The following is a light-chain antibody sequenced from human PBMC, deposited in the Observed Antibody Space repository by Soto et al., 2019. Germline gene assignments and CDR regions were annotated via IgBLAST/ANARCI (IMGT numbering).Light chain of an antibody. Sequence: DIQLTQSPSFLSSSVGDRVHITCPASQGLCSSLAWYQQKPGKAPKILMYAASSLESWVPSRFSGSGSGTEFTLTISSLQPDDFATYYCQQVNSFPPFTFGGGTTVEIK. J-gene: IGKJ4*01. CDR1: QGLCSS. CDR2: AAS. V-gene: IGKV1-9*01. CDR3: QQVNSFPPFT.